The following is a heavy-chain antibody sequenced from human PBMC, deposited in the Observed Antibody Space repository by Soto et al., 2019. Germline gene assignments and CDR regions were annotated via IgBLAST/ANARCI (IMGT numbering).Heavy chain of an antibody. Sequence: GGSLRLSCAASGFTFSSYAMSWVRQAPGKGLEGVSAIRGSGGSTYYADSVKGRFTISRDNSKNTLYLQMNSLRSEDTAVYYCAKEDYYDSSGYFDYWGQGTLVTVSS. CDR1: GFTFSSYA. J-gene: IGHJ4*02. CDR3: AKEDYYDSSGYFDY. D-gene: IGHD3-22*01. V-gene: IGHV3-23*01. CDR2: IRGSGGST.